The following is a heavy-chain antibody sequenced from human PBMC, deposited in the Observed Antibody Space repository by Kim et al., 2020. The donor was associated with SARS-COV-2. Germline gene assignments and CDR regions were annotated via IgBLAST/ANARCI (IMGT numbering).Heavy chain of an antibody. CDR2: IT. J-gene: IGHJ4*02. Sequence: ITNDADSVKGRCTISRVNAKNSLYLHMNGLRVEDTAVYYCARGVDWVIYDHWGQGTLVTVST. D-gene: IGHD2-21*01. CDR3: ARGVDWVIYDH. V-gene: IGHV3-74*01.